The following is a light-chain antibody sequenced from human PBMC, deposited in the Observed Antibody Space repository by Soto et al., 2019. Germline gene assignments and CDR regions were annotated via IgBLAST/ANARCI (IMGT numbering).Light chain of an antibody. CDR2: EAS. Sequence: EIVLAQSPGTLSLSPGERATLSCRASQSVSSNLAWYQKKPGQAPRLLIHEASIRATGIPARFSGSGSGTEFTLTISSLQSEDFAVYYCQQYKNWPPITFGQGTHWRL. V-gene: IGKV3-15*01. CDR3: QQYKNWPPIT. CDR1: QSVSSN. J-gene: IGKJ5*01.